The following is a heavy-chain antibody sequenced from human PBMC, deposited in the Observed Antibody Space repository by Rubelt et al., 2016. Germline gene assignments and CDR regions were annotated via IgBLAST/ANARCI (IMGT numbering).Heavy chain of an antibody. CDR3: ASHPRSSQVGY. Sequence: GGSLRLSCVASGFSFTTSGMHWVRQSPGKGLEWLAAMSSHGGHKYYGGSVKGRFTISRDDSKNTLYLQLDSLRLEDTAVYHCASHPRSSQVGYWGQGTLVTVSS. CDR2: MSSHGGHK. J-gene: IGHJ4*02. D-gene: IGHD2-8*02. CDR1: GFSFTTSG. V-gene: IGHV3-30*03.